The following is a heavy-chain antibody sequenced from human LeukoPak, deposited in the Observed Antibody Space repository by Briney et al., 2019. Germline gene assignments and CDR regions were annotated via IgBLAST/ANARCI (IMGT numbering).Heavy chain of an antibody. D-gene: IGHD3-22*01. V-gene: IGHV4-59*01. CDR2: IYYSENT. CDR1: GVSISSYY. J-gene: IGHJ4*02. CDR3: AGGNYYDSSGHPYHFHY. Sequence: SETLSLTCTVSGVSISSYYWSWIRQPPGKGLEWIGYIYYSENTNYNPSLKSRVTISVDTSKNQFSLTPTSVIAADTAVYYCAGGNYYDSSGHPYHFHYWGQGTLVTVPS.